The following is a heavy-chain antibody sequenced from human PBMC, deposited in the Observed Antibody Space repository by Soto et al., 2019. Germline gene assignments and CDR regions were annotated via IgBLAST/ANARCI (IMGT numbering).Heavy chain of an antibody. CDR1: GYTFTSYG. D-gene: IGHD1-1*01. V-gene: IGHV1-18*01. CDR2: ISGYNGNT. Sequence: QVQLVQSGAEVKKPGASVKVSCKSSGYTFTSYGISWVRQAPGQGLEWMGWISGYNGNTNYAQKRQGRVTMTTDTATGTAYMELRSLRADDTAVCYCSGDEGYKWSDGGWFGPGGQGTLGTVSS. J-gene: IGHJ5*02. CDR3: SGDEGYKWSDGGWFGP.